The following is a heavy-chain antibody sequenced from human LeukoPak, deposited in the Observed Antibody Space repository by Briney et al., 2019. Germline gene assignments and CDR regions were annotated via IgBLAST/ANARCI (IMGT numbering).Heavy chain of an antibody. V-gene: IGHV3-66*01. D-gene: IGHD6-19*01. CDR3: ASYSSLDY. CDR1: GFTVSNNY. CDR2: IYSGGST. J-gene: IGHJ4*02. Sequence: PGGSLRLSCAASGFTVSNNYMSWVRKAPGRGLEWVSLIYSGGSTYYADSVKGRFTISRDNSKNTLYLQMNSLRAEDTAVYYCASYSSLDYWGQGALVTVSS.